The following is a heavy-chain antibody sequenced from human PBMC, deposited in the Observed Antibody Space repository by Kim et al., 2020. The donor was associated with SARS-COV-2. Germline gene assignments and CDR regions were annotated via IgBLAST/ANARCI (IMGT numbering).Heavy chain of an antibody. CDR1: GFTFSSYS. V-gene: IGHV3-21*01. D-gene: IGHD5-18*01. Sequence: GGSLRLSCAASGFTFSSYSMNWVRQAPGKGLEWVSSISSSSSYIYYADSVKGRFTISRDNAKNSLYLQMNSLRAEDTAVYYCAREGAAMVFLWENGYFDYWGQGTLVTVSS. CDR2: ISSSSSYI. J-gene: IGHJ4*02. CDR3: AREGAAMVFLWENGYFDY.